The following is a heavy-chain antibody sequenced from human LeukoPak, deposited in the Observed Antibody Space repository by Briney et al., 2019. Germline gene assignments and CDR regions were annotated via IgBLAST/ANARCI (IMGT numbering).Heavy chain of an antibody. D-gene: IGHD5-18*01. CDR1: GGSISSSSYY. J-gene: IGHJ5*02. CDR2: IYYSGST. CDR3: ARVDTAMSAFDP. V-gene: IGHV4-39*07. Sequence: SETLSLTCTVSGGSISSSSYYWGWIRQPPGKGLEWIGSIYYSGSTYYNPSLKSRVTISVDTSKNQLSLKLSSVTAADTAVYYCARVDTAMSAFDPWGQGTLVTVSS.